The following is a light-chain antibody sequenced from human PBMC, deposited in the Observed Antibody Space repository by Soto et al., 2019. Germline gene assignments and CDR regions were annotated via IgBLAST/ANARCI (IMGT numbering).Light chain of an antibody. CDR2: EVT. V-gene: IGLV2-8*01. CDR1: SGDVGGYDY. CDR3: SSYAGSDNPYV. Sequence: QSVLTQPPSASGSPGQSVTISCTGTSGDVGGYDYVSCYQQHPGKAPKLMIYEVTKRPLGVPDRFSGSKSGNTASLTVSGLQAEDEADYYCSSYAGSDNPYVFGTGTKVTV. J-gene: IGLJ1*01.